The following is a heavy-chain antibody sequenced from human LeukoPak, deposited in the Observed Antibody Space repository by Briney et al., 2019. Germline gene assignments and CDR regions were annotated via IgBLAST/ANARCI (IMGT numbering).Heavy chain of an antibody. D-gene: IGHD2-21*01. J-gene: IGHJ6*03. CDR3: AKKEGDTYFSWYMDV. CDR2: IIGSGRTT. V-gene: IGHV3-23*01. CDR1: GFTFRSFA. Sequence: GGSLRLSCAASGFTFRSFAMSWVRQAPGKGLEWVSGIIGSGRTTFYADSAKGRFTISRDNSKNTLYLQMNSLRAEDTAIYYCAKKEGDTYFSWYMDVWGKGTTVTVSS.